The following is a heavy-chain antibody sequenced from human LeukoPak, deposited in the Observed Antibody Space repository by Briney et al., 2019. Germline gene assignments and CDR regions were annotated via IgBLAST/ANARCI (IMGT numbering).Heavy chain of an antibody. V-gene: IGHV4-34*01. CDR2: INHSGST. D-gene: IGHD6-19*01. CDR3: ARWGSGWYYFDY. Sequence: PSGTLSLTCAVYGGSFSGYYWSWIRQPPGKGLGGSGEINHSGSTNYNPSLQSRVTISVDTSKNQFSLKLSSVTAADTAVYYCARWGSGWYYFDYWGQGTLVTFSS. CDR1: GGSFSGYY. J-gene: IGHJ4*02.